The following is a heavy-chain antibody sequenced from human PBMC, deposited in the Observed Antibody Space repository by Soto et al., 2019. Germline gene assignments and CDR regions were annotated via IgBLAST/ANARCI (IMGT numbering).Heavy chain of an antibody. CDR1: GASISRYY. CDR3: ARHGERTIRSLNWFDP. V-gene: IGHV4-59*04. J-gene: IGHJ5*02. Sequence: PSETLSLTCTVSGASISRYYWSWIRQSPGKGLEWIGYMYYSGSTYYNPSLKSRVTISADTSKNQFSLKLSSVTAADTAMYYCARHGERTIRSLNWFDPWGQGTPVTVSS. CDR2: MYYSGST. D-gene: IGHD4-17*01.